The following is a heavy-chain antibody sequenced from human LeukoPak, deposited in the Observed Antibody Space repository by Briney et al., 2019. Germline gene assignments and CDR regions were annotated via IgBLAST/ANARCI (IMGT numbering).Heavy chain of an antibody. J-gene: IGHJ6*02. CDR1: GYTFTSYD. Sequence: ASVTVSCKASGYTFTSYDINWVRQATGQGLEWMGWMNPNSGNTGYAQKFQGRVTMTRNTSISTAYMELSSLRSEDTAVYYCARGRYYDFWSGYYSGYYYYGMDVWGQGTTVTVSS. V-gene: IGHV1-8*01. CDR2: MNPNSGNT. CDR3: ARGRYYDFWSGYYSGYYYYGMDV. D-gene: IGHD3-3*01.